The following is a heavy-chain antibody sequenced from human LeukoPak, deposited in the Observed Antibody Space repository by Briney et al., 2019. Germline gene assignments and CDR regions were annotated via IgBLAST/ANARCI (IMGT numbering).Heavy chain of an antibody. V-gene: IGHV4-31*03. CDR1: GGSIGSGGYY. D-gene: IGHD6-6*01. CDR3: ARDREIAARPGWFDP. J-gene: IGHJ5*02. CDR2: IYYSGST. Sequence: SETLSLTCTVSGGSIGSGGYYWSWIRQHPGKGLEWIGYIYYSGSTYYNPSLKSRVTISVDTSKNQFSLKLSSVTAADTAVYYCARDREIAARPGWFDPWGQGTLVTVSS.